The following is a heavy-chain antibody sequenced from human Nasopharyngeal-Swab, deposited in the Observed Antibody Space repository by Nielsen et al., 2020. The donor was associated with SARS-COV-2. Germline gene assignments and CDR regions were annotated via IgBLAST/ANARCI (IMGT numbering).Heavy chain of an antibody. V-gene: IGHV3-74*01. D-gene: IGHD7-27*01. CDR3: ARAGEYRFDY. Sequence: GESLKISCAGSGFTFSSYWLHWVRQAPGEGLVWVARLNGDATTVDYADSVKGRFTISRDNAKNTLYLQMNGLRDEDTAIYYCARAGEYRFDYWGQGTLVTVSS. CDR1: GFTFSSYW. J-gene: IGHJ4*02. CDR2: LNGDATTV.